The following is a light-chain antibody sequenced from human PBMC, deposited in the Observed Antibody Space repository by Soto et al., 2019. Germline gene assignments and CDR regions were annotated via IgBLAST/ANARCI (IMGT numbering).Light chain of an antibody. J-gene: IGKJ3*01. CDR2: GAS. CDR1: QSISDY. V-gene: IGKV1-39*01. CDR3: QQSYSLPLT. Sequence: DIQMTQSPSSLSASVGDRVAITCRSSQSISDYLNWYQQKPGKPLKLVIYGASNLQSGVPPRFSGSGSGSEFTLTISGLQPDDFAIYFSQQSYSLPLTFGPGTKVDV.